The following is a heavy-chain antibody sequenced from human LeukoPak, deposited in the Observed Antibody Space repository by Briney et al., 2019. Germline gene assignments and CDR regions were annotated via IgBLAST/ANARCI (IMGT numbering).Heavy chain of an antibody. D-gene: IGHD3-22*01. V-gene: IGHV1-2*02. CDR2: INPNSGGT. Sequence: ASVKVSCKASGYTFTGYYMHWVRQAPGQGLEWMGWINPNSGGTNYAQMFQGRVTMTRDTSISTAYMELSRLRSDDTAVYYCARDYYDSSGYYCAFDIWGQGTMVTVSS. CDR1: GYTFTGYY. J-gene: IGHJ3*02. CDR3: ARDYYDSSGYYCAFDI.